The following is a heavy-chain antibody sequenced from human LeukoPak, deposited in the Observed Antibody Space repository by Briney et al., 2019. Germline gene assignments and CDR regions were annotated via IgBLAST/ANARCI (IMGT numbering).Heavy chain of an antibody. Sequence: ASVTVSCKASGYTFTGYYMHWVRQAPGQGLEWMGWINPNSGGTNYAQKFQGRVTMTRDTSISTAYMELSRLGYDDTAVYYCARDTRSSYLQYYFDYWGQGTLVTVSS. V-gene: IGHV1-2*02. CDR2: INPNSGGT. CDR3: ARDTRSSYLQYYFDY. CDR1: GYTFTGYY. J-gene: IGHJ4*02. D-gene: IGHD5-24*01.